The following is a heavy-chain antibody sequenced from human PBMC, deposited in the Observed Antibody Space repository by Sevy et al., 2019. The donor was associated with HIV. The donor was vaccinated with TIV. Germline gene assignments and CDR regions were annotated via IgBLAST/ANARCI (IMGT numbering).Heavy chain of an antibody. Sequence: GGSLRLSCAASGFTFSGYSMNWVRQAPGKGLEWVSYISSSSSTIYYADSVKGRFTISRDNAKNSLYLQMNSLRDEDTAVYYCARGGGKQWLAQTLNAFDIWGQGTMVTVSS. D-gene: IGHD6-19*01. CDR2: ISSSSSTI. CDR1: GFTFSGYS. CDR3: ARGGGKQWLAQTLNAFDI. J-gene: IGHJ3*02. V-gene: IGHV3-48*02.